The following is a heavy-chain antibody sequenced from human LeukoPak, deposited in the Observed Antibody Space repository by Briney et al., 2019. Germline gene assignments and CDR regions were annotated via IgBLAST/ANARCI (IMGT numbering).Heavy chain of an antibody. V-gene: IGHV3-21*01. Sequence: GGSLRLSCAASGFTFSSYSMIWVRQAPGKGLEWVSSISSSSSYIYYADSVKGRFTISRDNAKNSLYLQMNSLRAEDTAVYYCARLSGGGFGPYYFDYWGQGILVTVSS. D-gene: IGHD2-15*01. CDR1: GFTFSSYS. J-gene: IGHJ4*02. CDR2: ISSSSSYI. CDR3: ARLSGGGFGPYYFDY.